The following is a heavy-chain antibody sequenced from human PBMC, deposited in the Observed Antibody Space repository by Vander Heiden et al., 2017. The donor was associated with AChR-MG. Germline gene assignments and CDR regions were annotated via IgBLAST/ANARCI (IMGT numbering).Heavy chain of an antibody. CDR3: AENVKKAARPWGY. CDR1: GFTFSSYA. Sequence: EVQLLESGGGLVQPGGSLRLSCAASGFTFSSYAMSWVRQAPGKGLGWVSAISGSGGSTYYADSVKGRFTISRDNSKNTLYLQMNSLRAEDTAVYYCAENVKKAARPWGYWGQGTLVTVSS. J-gene: IGHJ4*02. V-gene: IGHV3-23*01. D-gene: IGHD6-6*01. CDR2: ISGSGGST.